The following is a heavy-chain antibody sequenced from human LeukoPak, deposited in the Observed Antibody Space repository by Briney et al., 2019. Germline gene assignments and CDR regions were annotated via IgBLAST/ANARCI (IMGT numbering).Heavy chain of an antibody. CDR3: ARDVQVATIYPLDY. Sequence: GGSLRLSCTASGFTVSSNYMSWVRQAPGKGLEWVSSISSISTYIYYADSVKGRFTISRDNAKNSLYLQMNSLRAEDTAVYYCARDVQVATIYPLDYWGQGTLVTVSS. CDR2: ISSISTYI. D-gene: IGHD5-12*01. V-gene: IGHV3-21*01. J-gene: IGHJ4*02. CDR1: GFTVSSNY.